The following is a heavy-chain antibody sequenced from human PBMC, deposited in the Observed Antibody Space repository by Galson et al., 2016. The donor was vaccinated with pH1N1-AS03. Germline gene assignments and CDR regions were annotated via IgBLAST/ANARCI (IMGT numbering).Heavy chain of an antibody. CDR2: ITTNTGNP. V-gene: IGHV7-4-1*01. CDR1: GYTFTSHR. J-gene: IGHJ4*02. D-gene: IGHD3-9*01. Sequence: SVKVSCKASGYTFTSHRIIWVRQAPGQGLECMGWITTNTGNPTFAPGFTGRFVFSLDTSVSTAYLQIGSLKGEDTAVYYCARGHMSLSGFWDSWGQGTLVTVSS. CDR3: ARGHMSLSGFWDS.